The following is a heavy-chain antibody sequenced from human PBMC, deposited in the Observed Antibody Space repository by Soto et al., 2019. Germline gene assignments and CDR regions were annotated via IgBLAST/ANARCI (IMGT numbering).Heavy chain of an antibody. CDR3: ARGRAAAGLYYYYGMDV. V-gene: IGHV1-8*01. D-gene: IGHD6-13*01. CDR1: GYTFTSYD. CDR2: MNPNSGNT. J-gene: IGHJ6*02. Sequence: GASVKVSCKASGYTFTSYDINWVRQATGQGLEWMGWMNPNSGNTGYAQKFQGRVTMTRNTSISTAYMELSSLRSEDTAVYYCARGRAAAGLYYYYGMDVWGQGTTVTVSS.